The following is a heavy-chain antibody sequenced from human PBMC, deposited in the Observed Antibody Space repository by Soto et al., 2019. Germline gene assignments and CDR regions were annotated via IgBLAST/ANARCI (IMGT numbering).Heavy chain of an antibody. D-gene: IGHD2-2*01. J-gene: IGHJ6*02. CDR3: ARERDIVLVPAASNYYYGMDV. CDR2: IIPIFGTA. Sequence: QVQLVQSGAEVKKPGSSVKVSCKASGGTFSSYAISWVRQAPGQGLEWMGGIIPIFGTANYAQKFQGRVTITADESTSTAYMELSRLRSEDTAVYYCARERDIVLVPAASNYYYGMDVWGQGTTVTVSS. V-gene: IGHV1-69*12. CDR1: GGTFSSYA.